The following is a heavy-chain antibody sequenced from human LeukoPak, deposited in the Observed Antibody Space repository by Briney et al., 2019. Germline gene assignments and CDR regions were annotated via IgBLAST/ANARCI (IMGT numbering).Heavy chain of an antibody. J-gene: IGHJ3*02. CDR2: ISGSGGTI. CDR3: ARDKGAKPVRQAFDI. D-gene: IGHD6-6*01. CDR1: GFTFSDYD. V-gene: IGHV3-11*01. Sequence: PGGSLRLSCAASGFTFSDYDMSWIRQAPGKGLEGVSDISGSGGTIYYADSVKGRFTISRDKAKNSLYLQMHSLRAEDTAVYYCARDKGAKPVRQAFDIWGQGTMVTVSS.